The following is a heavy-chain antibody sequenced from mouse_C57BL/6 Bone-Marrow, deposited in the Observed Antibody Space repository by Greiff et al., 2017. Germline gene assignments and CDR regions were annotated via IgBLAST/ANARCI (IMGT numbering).Heavy chain of an antibody. CDR1: GYTFTSYD. Sequence: VQLQQSGPELVKPGASVKLSCKASGYTFTSYDINWVKQRPGQGLAWIGWIYPRDGSTKYNEKFKGKATLTVDPSSSTAYMELHSLTSEDSAVYFCARLEFDGSSGDWYFDVWGTGTTGTVSS. CDR3: ARLEFDGSSGDWYFDV. CDR2: IYPRDGST. D-gene: IGHD1-1*01. J-gene: IGHJ1*03. V-gene: IGHV1-85*01.